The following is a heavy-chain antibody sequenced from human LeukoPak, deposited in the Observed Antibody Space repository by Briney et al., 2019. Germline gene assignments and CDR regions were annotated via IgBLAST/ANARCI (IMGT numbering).Heavy chain of an antibody. CDR2: ISSSSSYI. Sequence: GGSLRLSCAASGFTFSSYSMNWVRQAPGKGLEWVSSISSSSSYIYYADSVKGRSTISRDNAKNSLYLQMNSLRAEDTAVYYCARDHGYSYGYGDWFDPWGQGTLVTVSS. CDR1: GFTFSSYS. CDR3: ARDHGYSYGYGDWFDP. J-gene: IGHJ5*02. D-gene: IGHD5-18*01. V-gene: IGHV3-21*01.